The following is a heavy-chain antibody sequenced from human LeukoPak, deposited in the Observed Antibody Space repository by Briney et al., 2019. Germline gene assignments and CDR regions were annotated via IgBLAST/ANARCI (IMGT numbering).Heavy chain of an antibody. CDR1: GFTVSSNY. J-gene: IGHJ3*02. V-gene: IGHV3-53*04. D-gene: IGHD3-10*01. Sequence: PGGSLRLSCAASGFTVSSNYMSWVRQAPGKGLEWVSVIYSGGSTYYADSVKGRFTISRHNSRNTLYLQMNSLRAEDTAVYYCASPTMVRDPDAFDIWGQGTMVTVSS. CDR3: ASPTMVRDPDAFDI. CDR2: IYSGGST.